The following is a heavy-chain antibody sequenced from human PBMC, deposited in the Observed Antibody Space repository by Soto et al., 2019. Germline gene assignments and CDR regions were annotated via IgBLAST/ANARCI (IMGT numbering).Heavy chain of an antibody. J-gene: IGHJ5*02. CDR3: ASHCSGGSCYSYWFDP. D-gene: IGHD2-15*01. Sequence: SETLSLTCTVSGGSISSGGYYWSWIRQHPGKGLEWIGYIYYSGSTYYNPSLKSRVTISVDTSKNQFFLKLSSVTAADTAVYYCASHCSGGSCYSYWFDPWGQGTLVTVSS. CDR1: GGSISSGGYY. CDR2: IYYSGST. V-gene: IGHV4-31*03.